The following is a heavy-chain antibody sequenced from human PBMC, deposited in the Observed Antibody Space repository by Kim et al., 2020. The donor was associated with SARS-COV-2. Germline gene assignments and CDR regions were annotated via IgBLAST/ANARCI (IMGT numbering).Heavy chain of an antibody. CDR1: GYSFTSYW. CDR3: ARSANPIAARQKEKNWFDP. J-gene: IGHJ5*02. CDR2: IYPGDSDT. Sequence: GESLKISCKGSGYSFTSYWIGWVRQMPGKGLEWMGIIYPGDSDTRYSPSFQGQVTISADKSISTAYLQWSSLKASDTAMYYCARSANPIAARQKEKNWFDPWGQGTLVTVSS. V-gene: IGHV5-51*01. D-gene: IGHD6-6*01.